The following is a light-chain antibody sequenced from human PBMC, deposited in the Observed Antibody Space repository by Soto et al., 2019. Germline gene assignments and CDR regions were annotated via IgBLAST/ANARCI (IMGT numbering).Light chain of an antibody. CDR2: AAS. V-gene: IGKV1-39*01. CDR3: QQSYSTPLT. J-gene: IGKJ4*01. CDR1: QDIKNY. Sequence: IQLAQSPSSLSASVGDRVTITCQASQDIKNYLNWYQQKPGKAPKFLIYAASSLQSGVPSRFSGRGSGTDFTLTISSLQPEDFAIYFCQQSYSTPLTLGGGTKVDIK.